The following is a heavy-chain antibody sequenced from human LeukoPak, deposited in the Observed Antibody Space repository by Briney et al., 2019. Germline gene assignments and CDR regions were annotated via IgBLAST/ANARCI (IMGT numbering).Heavy chain of an antibody. CDR3: AKGMIVVVPAAPFDY. Sequence: GGSLRLSCAASGFTFDDNAMYWVRQAPGKGLEWVSLISWDGGSTYYADSVKGRFTISRDNSKNSLYLQMNSLRAEDTALYYCAKGMIVVVPAAPFDYWGQGTLVTVSS. V-gene: IGHV3-43D*04. CDR2: ISWDGGST. CDR1: GFTFDDNA. D-gene: IGHD2-2*01. J-gene: IGHJ4*02.